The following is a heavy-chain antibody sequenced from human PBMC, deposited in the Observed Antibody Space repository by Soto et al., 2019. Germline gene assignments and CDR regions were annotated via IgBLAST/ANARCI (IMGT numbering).Heavy chain of an antibody. CDR2: IYVTGAV. CDR3: ARLRIATNNYKWFDP. J-gene: IGHJ5*02. CDR1: GAALNSGNYY. V-gene: IGHV4-31*03. D-gene: IGHD2-21*01. Sequence: PSETLSLTCSVSGAALNSGNYYWSWIRQVPGKGLEWIGHIYVTGAVDYNPSLRDRITISQDTSERQFYLNLRLVTAADTAVYYCARLRIATNNYKWFDPWGKGTLVTVSS.